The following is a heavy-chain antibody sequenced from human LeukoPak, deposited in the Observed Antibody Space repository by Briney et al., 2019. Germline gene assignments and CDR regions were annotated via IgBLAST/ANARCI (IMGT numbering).Heavy chain of an antibody. J-gene: IGHJ5*02. CDR2: TNPSGGST. CDR1: GYTFTSYY. V-gene: IGHV1-46*01. D-gene: IGHD5-18*01. Sequence: GASVKVSCKASGYTFTSYYMHWVRQAPGQGLEWRGITNPSGGSTSYAQKFKGRVTMTRDSSTSTVYMELSSLRSEDTAVYYCAREGGYSYGSAVGWFDPWGQGSLVTVSS. CDR3: AREGGYSYGSAVGWFDP.